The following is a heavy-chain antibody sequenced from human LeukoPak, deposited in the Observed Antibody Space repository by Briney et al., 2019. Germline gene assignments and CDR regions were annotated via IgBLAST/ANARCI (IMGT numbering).Heavy chain of an antibody. CDR2: ISYDGSNK. V-gene: IGHV3-30*18. CDR1: GFTFSDYY. Sequence: GGSLRLSCAASGFTFSDYYMSWIRQAPGKGLEWVAVISYDGSNKYYADSVKGRFTISRDNSKNTLYLQMNSLRAEDTAVYYCAKEGDYGSGSYYLYYYYYYGMDVWGKGTTVTVSS. CDR3: AKEGDYGSGSYYLYYYYYYGMDV. D-gene: IGHD3-10*01. J-gene: IGHJ6*04.